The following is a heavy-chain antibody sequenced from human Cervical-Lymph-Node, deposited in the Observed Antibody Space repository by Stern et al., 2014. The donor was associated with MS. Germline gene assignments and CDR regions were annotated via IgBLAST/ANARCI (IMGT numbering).Heavy chain of an antibody. J-gene: IGHJ4*02. V-gene: IGHV3-30*03. CDR3: VRTGYVLDH. CDR2: ISFDGNNK. CDR1: GFTFSNYG. Sequence: QVQLVESGGGVVQPGRSLRLSCAASGFTFSNYGIHWVRQAPGKGLEWVAVISFDGNNKYYADSVKGRFTISSDNSKSTMYLQMNSLRGEDTAMYYCVRTGYVLDHWGQGTLVTVSS. D-gene: IGHD3-10*02.